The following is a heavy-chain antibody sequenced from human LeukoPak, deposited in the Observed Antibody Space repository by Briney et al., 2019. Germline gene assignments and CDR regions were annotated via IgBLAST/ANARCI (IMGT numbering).Heavy chain of an antibody. CDR2: ISSSCSTI. CDR3: ARMVPAKPDIVVVTATHYYFDY. J-gene: IGHJ4*02. D-gene: IGHD2-21*02. Sequence: GGSLRLSCAASGFTFSDYYMSWIRQAPGKGLEWVSYISSSCSTIYYADSVKGRFTISRDNAKNSLYLQMNSLRAEDTAVYYCARMVPAKPDIVVVTATHYYFDYWGQGTLVTVSS. CDR1: GFTFSDYY. V-gene: IGHV3-11*01.